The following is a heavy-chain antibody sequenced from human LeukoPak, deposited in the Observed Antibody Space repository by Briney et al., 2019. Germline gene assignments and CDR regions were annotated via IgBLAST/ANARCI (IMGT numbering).Heavy chain of an antibody. CDR1: GFTFSSYW. CDR2: INSDRIST. CDR3: ARGGVADFDY. J-gene: IGHJ4*02. V-gene: IGHV3-74*01. D-gene: IGHD3-10*01. Sequence: PGRSLRLSCAASGFTFSSYWMHWVRQAPGKGLVWVARINSDRISTSYADSVKGRSTISRDNAKNTLYLQMNSLRAEDTAVYYCARGGVADFDYWGQGTLVTVS.